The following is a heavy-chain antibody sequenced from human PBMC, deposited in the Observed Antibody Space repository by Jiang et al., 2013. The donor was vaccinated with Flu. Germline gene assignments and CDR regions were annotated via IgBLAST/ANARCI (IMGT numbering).Heavy chain of an antibody. CDR3: ARDPDTPMPIDF. Sequence: AEVKKPGASVKVSCVASGYTFTDYFIHWVRQAPGQGLEWMGWIKIRTGETNYGQRFQDRVTLTRDTSINTAYMELSGLRSADTAVYYCARDPDTPMPIDFWGQGTLVTVSS. D-gene: IGHD5-18*01. CDR2: IKIRTGET. J-gene: IGHJ4*02. V-gene: IGHV1-2*02. CDR1: GYTFTDYF.